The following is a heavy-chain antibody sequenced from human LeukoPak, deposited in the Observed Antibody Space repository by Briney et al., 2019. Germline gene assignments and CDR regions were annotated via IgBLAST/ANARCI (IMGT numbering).Heavy chain of an antibody. CDR3: ARVTYCAGTYGAFEY. CDR2: ISGSGGNT. J-gene: IGHJ4*02. V-gene: IGHV3-23*01. D-gene: IGHD3-10*01. Sequence: HGGSLRLSCAASGFTFSSHGMSWVRQAPGKGLEWVSTISGSGGNTYYADSVKGRFTISRDTTTNTLYMQMKSLRAEDTAVYFCARVTYCAGTYGAFEYWGQGTLVTGSS. CDR1: GFTFSSHG.